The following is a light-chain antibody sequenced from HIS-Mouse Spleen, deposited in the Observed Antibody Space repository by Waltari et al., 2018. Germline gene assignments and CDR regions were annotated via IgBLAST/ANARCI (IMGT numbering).Light chain of an antibody. CDR1: SPNIGSNY. CDR3: AAWDDSLSGPV. J-gene: IGLJ3*02. CDR2: RNN. Sequence: QSVLTQPPSASGTPGQRVTIPCSGSSPNIGSNYVNVYQQLPGTAPKLLIYRNNQRPSGVPDRFSGSKSGTSASLAISGLRSEDEADYYCAAWDDSLSGPVFGGGTKLTVL. V-gene: IGLV1-47*01.